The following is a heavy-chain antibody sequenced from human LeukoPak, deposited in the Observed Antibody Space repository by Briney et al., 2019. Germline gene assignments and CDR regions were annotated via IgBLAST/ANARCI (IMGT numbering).Heavy chain of an antibody. CDR2: ISSSSSYI. CDR1: GFTFSSYS. V-gene: IGHV3-21*01. Sequence: GGSLGLSCAASGFTFSSYSMNWVRQAPGKGLEWVSSISSSSSYIYYADSVKGRFTISRDNAKNSLYLQMNSLRAEDTAVYYCARACPYDFWSEITNIGGDYYMDVWGKGTTVTVSS. D-gene: IGHD3-3*01. CDR3: ARACPYDFWSEITNIGGDYYMDV. J-gene: IGHJ6*03.